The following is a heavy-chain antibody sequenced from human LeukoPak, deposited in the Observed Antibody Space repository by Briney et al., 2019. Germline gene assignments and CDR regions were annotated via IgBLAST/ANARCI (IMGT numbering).Heavy chain of an antibody. Sequence: GGSLRLSCIASGFTFSTYCMHWVRQAPGKGPMWVSRICPDGTVTNYADSVKARFIISRDNARNTVYLQMNSLRVEDTAVYYCVRDFRSADYWGQGTLVTVSS. CDR2: ICPDGTVT. CDR3: VRDFRSADY. CDR1: GFTFSTYC. J-gene: IGHJ4*02. V-gene: IGHV3-74*01.